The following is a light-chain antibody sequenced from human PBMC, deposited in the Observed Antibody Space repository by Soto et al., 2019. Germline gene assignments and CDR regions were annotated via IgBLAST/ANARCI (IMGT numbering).Light chain of an antibody. CDR2: GAS. V-gene: IGKV3-20*01. Sequence: EIVLTQSPGTLSLSPGERATLSCRASQSVTNNYLAWYQQKPSQAPRLLIFGASSRAAGIPDSFSGSGSGTDFTLAIGRLEPEDFAVYYCQQYGRSPWTFGQGTRVDIK. J-gene: IGKJ1*01. CDR3: QQYGRSPWT. CDR1: QSVTNNY.